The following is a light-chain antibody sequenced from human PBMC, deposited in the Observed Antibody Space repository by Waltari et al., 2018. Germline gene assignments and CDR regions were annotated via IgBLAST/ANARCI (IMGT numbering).Light chain of an antibody. CDR3: CSYAGSYTVI. Sequence: QSALTQPRSVSASPGQSVTISCIGTSSDVAGYDYASWYQQHPGKAPKLMIYDVSMRPSGVPDRFSGSKSGNTASLTISGLQADDEADYYCCSYAGSYTVIFGGGTKLTVL. V-gene: IGLV2-11*01. J-gene: IGLJ2*01. CDR2: DVS. CDR1: SSDVAGYDY.